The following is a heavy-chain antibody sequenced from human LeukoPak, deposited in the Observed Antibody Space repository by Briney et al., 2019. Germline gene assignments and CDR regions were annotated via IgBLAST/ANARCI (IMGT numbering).Heavy chain of an antibody. CDR3: ARDVGGPDY. Sequence: PAGGSLRLSCAASGFTFSRYWMSWVRQAPEKGLEWVANINQDGRKKYYVDSVKGRFTISRDNAKNSLYLQINSLRVEDTAVYYCARDVGGPDYWSQGTLVTVSS. CDR2: INQDGRKK. J-gene: IGHJ4*02. D-gene: IGHD3-10*01. CDR1: GFTFSRYW. V-gene: IGHV3-7*01.